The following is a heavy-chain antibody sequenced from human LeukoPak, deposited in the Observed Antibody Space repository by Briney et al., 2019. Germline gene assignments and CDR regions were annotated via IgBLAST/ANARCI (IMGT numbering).Heavy chain of an antibody. V-gene: IGHV3-48*03. D-gene: IGHD5-18*01. J-gene: IGHJ4*02. CDR2: ISGNGSPI. Sequence: GGSLRLSCAASGFTFSSYGMNWVRQAPGKGLEWVSYISGNGSPIYYADSVKGRFTISRDNSKNSLFLQLNSLRADDTAVYYCARDPEFSYGYYFDYWGQGTLVTVSS. CDR3: ARDPEFSYGYYFDY. CDR1: GFTFSSYG.